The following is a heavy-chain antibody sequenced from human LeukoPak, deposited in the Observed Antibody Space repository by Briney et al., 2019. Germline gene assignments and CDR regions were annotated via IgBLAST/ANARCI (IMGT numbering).Heavy chain of an antibody. CDR2: ISYDENNK. CDR3: ARASGGFDY. D-gene: IGHD3-16*01. CDR1: GFTFSSHG. Sequence: PGGSLRLSCAASGFTFSSHGMHWVRQAPGKGLEWVAVISYDENNKYYADSVKGRFTISRDNSKNTLYLQMNSLRAEDTAVYYCARASGGFDYWGQGTLVTVSS. V-gene: IGHV3-30*03. J-gene: IGHJ4*02.